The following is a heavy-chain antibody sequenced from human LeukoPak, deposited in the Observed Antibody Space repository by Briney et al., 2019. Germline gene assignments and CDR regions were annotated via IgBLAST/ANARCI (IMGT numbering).Heavy chain of an antibody. CDR3: ARVPGFGESYGDY. V-gene: IGHV4-59*01. Sequence: PSETLSLTCTVSGGSISSYYWSWIRQPPGKGLEWIGYIYYSGSTNYNPSLKSRVTISVDTSKNQFSLKLSSVTAADTAVYYCARVPGFGESYGDYWGQGTLVTVSS. D-gene: IGHD3-10*01. J-gene: IGHJ4*02. CDR2: IYYSGST. CDR1: GGSISSYY.